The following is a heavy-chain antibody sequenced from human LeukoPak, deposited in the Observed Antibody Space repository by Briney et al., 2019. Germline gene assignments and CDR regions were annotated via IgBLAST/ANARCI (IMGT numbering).Heavy chain of an antibody. J-gene: IGHJ4*02. CDR2: IKEDGVEK. Sequence: GGSLRLSCAVSGFTFSSYWMSWVRQAPGKGLEWVANIKEDGVEKYYVDSVKGRFTISRDNARKSLYLQMNSLRVEDTALYYCARDLAARPVQYFFDSWGQGTLVTVSS. D-gene: IGHD6-6*01. CDR1: GFTFSSYW. CDR3: ARDLAARPVQYFFDS. V-gene: IGHV3-7*03.